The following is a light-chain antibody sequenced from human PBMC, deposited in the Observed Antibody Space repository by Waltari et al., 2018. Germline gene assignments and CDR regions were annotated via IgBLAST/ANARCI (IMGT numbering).Light chain of an antibody. J-gene: IGLJ2*01. CDR3: SSYTRRNTVI. CDR1: DSDIGAYNY. Sequence: QSALAQPASVSGSPGQSITISCTGTDSDIGAYNYVSWYQQHPVIAPKLLLCDVSDRPSVVSDRFSGSKSGKTASLTISGLQPEDAADYYCSSYTRRNTVIFGGGTKLTVV. CDR2: DVS. V-gene: IGLV2-14*03.